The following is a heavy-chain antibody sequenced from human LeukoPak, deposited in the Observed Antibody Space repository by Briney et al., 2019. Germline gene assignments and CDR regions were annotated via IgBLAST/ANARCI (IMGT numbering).Heavy chain of an antibody. J-gene: IGHJ6*02. Sequence: GGPLDPSLPPSGLPFISLAMTWFRKAPGKGRKGSPSITFTAPYIYSADSVRGRFTTSRDDAQNSLFLQMNSLRADDTAVYYCARDTISSTGRPRWSMGMDVWGQGTTVTVSS. V-gene: IGHV3-21*01. CDR3: ARDTISSTGRPRWSMGMDV. D-gene: IGHD3-3*01. CDR1: GLPFISLA. CDR2: ITFTAPYI.